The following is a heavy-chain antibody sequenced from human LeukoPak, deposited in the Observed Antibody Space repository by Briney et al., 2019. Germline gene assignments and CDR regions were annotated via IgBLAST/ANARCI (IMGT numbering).Heavy chain of an antibody. CDR2: INYSGST. V-gene: IGHV4-34*01. D-gene: IGHD3-10*01. J-gene: IGHJ3*02. Sequence: SETLSLTCAIYSESFSGYFWSWIRQPPGKRLEWIGEINYSGSTYYSPSLRSRVTISLDTSRNQFSLKLNSVTAADTAVYYCAKSNGYGLVDIWGQGTMVTVSS. CDR1: SESFSGYF. CDR3: AKSNGYGLVDI.